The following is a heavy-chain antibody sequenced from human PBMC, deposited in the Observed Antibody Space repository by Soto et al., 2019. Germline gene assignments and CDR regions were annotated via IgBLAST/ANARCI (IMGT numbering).Heavy chain of an antibody. D-gene: IGHD2-21*02. Sequence: GGSLRLSCAASGLTFNDFDMSWVRQAPGKGLEWVSAVSGSGDSTYYADSVKGRFTISRDNSKNTLYLQMNSLRAEDTAVYYCAKGRASDCPGCTQDYWGQGTLVTVS. CDR3: AKGRASDCPGCTQDY. J-gene: IGHJ4*02. CDR2: VSGSGDST. CDR1: GLTFNDFD. V-gene: IGHV3-23*01.